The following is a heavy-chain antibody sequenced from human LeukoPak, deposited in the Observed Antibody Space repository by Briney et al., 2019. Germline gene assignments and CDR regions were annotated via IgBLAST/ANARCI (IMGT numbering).Heavy chain of an antibody. D-gene: IGHD3-22*01. CDR2: IYTSGST. CDR3: AREVDYYDTSDYFPLGY. V-gene: IGHV4-4*07. Sequence: SETLSLTCTVSGGSISSYYWSWIRQPAGKGLEWIGRIYTSGSTNYNPSLKSRVTMSVDTSKNQFSLKLSSVTAADTAVYYCAREVDYYDTSDYFPLGYWGQGTLVTVSS. CDR1: GGSISSYY. J-gene: IGHJ4*02.